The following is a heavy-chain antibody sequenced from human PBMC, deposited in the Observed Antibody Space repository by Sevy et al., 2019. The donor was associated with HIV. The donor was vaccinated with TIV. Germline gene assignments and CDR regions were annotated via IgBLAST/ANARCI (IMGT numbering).Heavy chain of an antibody. CDR1: GFTFGDYA. Sequence: GGSLRLSCTASGFTFGDYAMSWVRQAPGKGLEWVGFIRSIVYGGTTEYAASVKGRFTISRDDSKSMAYLQMNSLKTEDTALYYCTGSSSGYSANFDYWGQGTLVTVSS. V-gene: IGHV3-49*04. CDR3: TGSSSGYSANFDY. D-gene: IGHD3-22*01. CDR2: IRSIVYGGTT. J-gene: IGHJ4*02.